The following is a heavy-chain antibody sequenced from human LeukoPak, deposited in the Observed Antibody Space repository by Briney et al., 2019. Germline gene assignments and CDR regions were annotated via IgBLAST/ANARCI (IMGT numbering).Heavy chain of an antibody. V-gene: IGHV4-61*01. J-gene: IGHJ5*02. CDR1: GGSVSSGSYY. CDR3: ARDADILTGYAGFDP. D-gene: IGHD3-9*01. Sequence: SETLSLTCTVSGGSVSSGSYYWSWIRQPPGKGLEWIGYIYYSGSTNYNPSLKSRVTISVDTSKNQFSLKLSSVTAADTAVYYCARDADILTGYAGFDPWGQGTLVTVSS. CDR2: IYYSGST.